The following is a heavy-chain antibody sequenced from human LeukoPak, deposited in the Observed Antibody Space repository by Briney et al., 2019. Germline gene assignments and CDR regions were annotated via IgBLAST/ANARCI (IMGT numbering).Heavy chain of an antibody. J-gene: IGHJ4*02. D-gene: IGHD3-10*01. Sequence: PSETLSLTCTVSGGSISSYYWSWIRQPPGKGLEWIGYIYYSGSTNYNPSLKSRVTISVDTSKNQFSLKLSSVTAADTAVYYCARLSGYYGSGSFGYWGQGTLVTVSS. CDR1: GGSISSYY. CDR2: IYYSGST. V-gene: IGHV4-59*08. CDR3: ARLSGYYGSGSFGY.